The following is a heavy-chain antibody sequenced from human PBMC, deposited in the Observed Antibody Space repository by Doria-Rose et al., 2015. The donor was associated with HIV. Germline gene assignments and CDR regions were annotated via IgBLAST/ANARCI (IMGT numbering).Heavy chain of an antibody. CDR2: IFSDDER. CDR3: ARIKSSRWYHKYYFDF. Sequence: QITLKESGPVLVKPTETLTLTCTVSGVSLSSPGMGVSWIRQPPGKALEWLANIFSDDERSCKTSLKSRLTISRGTSKSQMVLTMTDMDPVDTATYYCARIKSSRWYHKYYFDFWGQGTLVIVS. J-gene: IGHJ4*02. D-gene: IGHD6-13*01. CDR1: GVSLSSPGMG. V-gene: IGHV2-26*01.